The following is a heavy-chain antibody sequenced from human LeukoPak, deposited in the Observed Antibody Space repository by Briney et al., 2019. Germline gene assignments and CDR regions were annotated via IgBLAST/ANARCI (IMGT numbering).Heavy chain of an antibody. V-gene: IGHV3-23*01. CDR1: GFTFSSYS. J-gene: IGHJ4*02. D-gene: IGHD4-17*01. CDR2: ISANGVST. CDR3: AKDLVLYGDYSPDPY. Sequence: GGSLRLSCAASGFTFSSYSMSWVRQAPGKGLEWVSTISANGVSTSYADSVKGRFTISRDNSKDTLYLQMNSLRAADTAIYYCAKDLVLYGDYSPDPYWGQGTLVTVSS.